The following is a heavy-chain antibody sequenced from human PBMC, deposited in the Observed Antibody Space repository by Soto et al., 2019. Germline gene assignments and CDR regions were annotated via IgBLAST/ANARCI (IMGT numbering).Heavy chain of an antibody. V-gene: IGHV3-30-3*01. J-gene: IGHJ6*02. CDR2: ISYDGSNK. D-gene: IGHD5-18*01. CDR1: GFTFSSYA. CDR3: ARQDGDSDGGYSYVGYYYYGMDV. Sequence: PVGSLRLSCAASGFTFSSYAMHWVRQAPGKGLEWVAVISYDGSNKYYADSVKGRFTISRDNSKNTLYLQMNSLRAEDTAVYYCARQDGDSDGGYSYVGYYYYGMDVWGQGTTVTVSS.